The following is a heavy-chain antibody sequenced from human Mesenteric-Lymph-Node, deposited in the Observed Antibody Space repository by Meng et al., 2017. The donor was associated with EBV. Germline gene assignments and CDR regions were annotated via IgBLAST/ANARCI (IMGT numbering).Heavy chain of an antibody. CDR1: GWSFSDYY. J-gene: IGHJ5*02. CDR2: VSHGRST. Sequence: LQLCAGCLLKPSASLSLPVAFYGWSFSDYYWTWIRRPPGKGLEWIGEVSHGRSTIYNPSLESRVTISVDTSKNQFSLKVTSVTAADTAVYYCATVGTYASNIDPWGQGTLVTVSS. CDR3: ATVGTYASNIDP. V-gene: IGHV4-34*01. D-gene: IGHD3-16*01.